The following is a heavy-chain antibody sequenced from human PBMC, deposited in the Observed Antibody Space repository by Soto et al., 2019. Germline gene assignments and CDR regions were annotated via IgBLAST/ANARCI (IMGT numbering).Heavy chain of an antibody. CDR1: GGSISSGGFY. D-gene: IGHD2-15*01. CDR3: ARVGCSGGSCCGGFDP. Sequence: TLSLTCTVSGGSISSGGFYWSWIRQYPGKGLEWIAYISYSGSAHYNPSLRSRVTISVDTSKNQVSLTLTSVTAADTALYYCARVGCSGGSCCGGFDPWGQGTLVTVSS. J-gene: IGHJ5*02. V-gene: IGHV4-31*03. CDR2: ISYSGSA.